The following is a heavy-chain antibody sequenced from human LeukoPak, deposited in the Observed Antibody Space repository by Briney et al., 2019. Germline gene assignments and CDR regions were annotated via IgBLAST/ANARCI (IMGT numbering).Heavy chain of an antibody. CDR2: ISSSSSYI. CDR1: GFTFSSYS. Sequence: GGSLRLSCAASGFTFSSYSMTWVRQAPGKGLEWVSSISSSSSYIYYADSVKGRFTISRDNAKNSLYLQMNSLRAEDTAVYYCARDREVGAALEFDYWGQGTLVTVSS. D-gene: IGHD1-26*01. CDR3: ARDREVGAALEFDY. V-gene: IGHV3-21*01. J-gene: IGHJ4*02.